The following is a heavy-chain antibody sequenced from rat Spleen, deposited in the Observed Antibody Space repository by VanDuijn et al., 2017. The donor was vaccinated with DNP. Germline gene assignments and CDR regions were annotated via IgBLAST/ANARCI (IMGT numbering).Heavy chain of an antibody. CDR1: GFTFSNYG. V-gene: IGHV5-19*01. Sequence: EVQLVESGGGLVQPGRSLKLSCAASGFTFSNYGMHWIRQAPGKGLEWVASISNTGDNTYYSDSVKGRFTISRDNAKSTLYLQENSLRSEDTATYYCAGRPPPTRGPFDYWGQGVTVTVSS. J-gene: IGHJ2*01. CDR3: AGRPPPTRGPFDY. CDR2: ISNTGDNT. D-gene: IGHD1-4*01.